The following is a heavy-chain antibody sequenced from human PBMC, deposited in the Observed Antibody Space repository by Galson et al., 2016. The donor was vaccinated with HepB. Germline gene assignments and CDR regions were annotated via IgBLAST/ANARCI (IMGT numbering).Heavy chain of an antibody. V-gene: IGHV3-53*01. D-gene: IGHD3-16*01. CDR3: AKLRDGYDWGAFDS. CDR2: IFSGGYT. Sequence: SLRLSCAASGVTVSSNYMTWIRQAPGKGLEWVSVIFSGGYTYYSDSVKGRFTTSRDNSKNMVYLQMNGLRVEDTAKYYCAKLRDGYDWGAFDSWGLGTTVSVSS. J-gene: IGHJ6*02. CDR1: GVTVSSNY.